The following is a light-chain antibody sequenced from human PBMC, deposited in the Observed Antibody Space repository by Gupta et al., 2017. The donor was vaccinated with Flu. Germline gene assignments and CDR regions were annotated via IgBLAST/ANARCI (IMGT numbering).Light chain of an antibody. CDR3: LQDTNSYT. CDR1: YSIVYKGVSTY. Sequence: PATLVPPASVACTTRYSIVYKGVSTYLNWFQQRPGQSPRLLIYDVSNRDSGIPDRFSGSGSGTEFTLTISSLQSEDFGVYYCLQDTNSYTFGQGTKLEIK. V-gene: IGKV2-30*01. J-gene: IGKJ2*01. CDR2: DVS.